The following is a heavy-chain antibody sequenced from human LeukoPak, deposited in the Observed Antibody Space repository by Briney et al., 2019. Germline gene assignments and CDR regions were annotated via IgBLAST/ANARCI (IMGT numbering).Heavy chain of an antibody. CDR1: GGSISSSNYY. Sequence: SETLSLTCTVSGGSISSSNYYWGWIRQPPGKGLEWIGSIYYSGSTYYNPSLKSLVTISVDTSKNQFSLKLTSVTAADTAVYYCARGAGRWLQRDAFDYWGQGTLVTVSS. V-gene: IGHV4-39*07. CDR3: ARGAGRWLQRDAFDY. J-gene: IGHJ4*02. D-gene: IGHD5-24*01. CDR2: IYYSGST.